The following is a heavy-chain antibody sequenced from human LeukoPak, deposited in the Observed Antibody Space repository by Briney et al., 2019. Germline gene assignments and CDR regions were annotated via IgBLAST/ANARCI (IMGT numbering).Heavy chain of an antibody. V-gene: IGHV4-31*03. CDR3: ARVGVVTATGPYYFDY. Sequence: SETLSLTCTVSGGSISSGGYYWSWIRQHPGKGLEWIGYIYYSGSTYYNPSLKSRVTISVDTSKNQFSLKLSSVTAADTAVYYCARVGVVTATGPYYFDYWGQGTLVTVSS. J-gene: IGHJ4*02. CDR2: IYYSGST. D-gene: IGHD2-21*02. CDR1: GGSISSGGYY.